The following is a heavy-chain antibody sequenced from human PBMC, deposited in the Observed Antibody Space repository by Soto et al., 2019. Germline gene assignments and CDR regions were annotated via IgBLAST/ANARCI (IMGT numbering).Heavy chain of an antibody. J-gene: IGHJ4*02. D-gene: IGHD3-22*01. CDR2: ISAYNGNT. CDR3: AREKERDYYDSSGYQYVFDY. CDR1: GYTFTSYG. Sequence: ASVKVSCKASGYTFTSYGISWVRQAPGQGLEWMGWISAYNGNTNYAQKLQGRVTMTTDTSTSTAYMELRSLRSDDTAVYYCAREKERDYYDSSGYQYVFDYWGQGTLVTVSS. V-gene: IGHV1-18*01.